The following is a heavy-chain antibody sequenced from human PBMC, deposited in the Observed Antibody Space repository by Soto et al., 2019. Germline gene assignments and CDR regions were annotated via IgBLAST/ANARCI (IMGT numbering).Heavy chain of an antibody. Sequence: QVQLVESGGGVVQPGRSLRLSCAASGFTFSSYGMHWVRQAPGKGLEWVAVISYDGSNKYYADSVKGRFTISRDNSKNTLYLQMNSLRAEDTAVYYCAKDALPVDYWGQGTLVTVSS. J-gene: IGHJ4*02. D-gene: IGHD1-26*01. CDR2: ISYDGSNK. CDR1: GFTFSSYG. CDR3: AKDALPVDY. V-gene: IGHV3-30*18.